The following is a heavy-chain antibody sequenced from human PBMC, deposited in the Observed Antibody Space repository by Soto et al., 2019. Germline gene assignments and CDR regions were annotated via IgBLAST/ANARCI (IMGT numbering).Heavy chain of an antibody. J-gene: IGHJ6*02. CDR3: AKDVGQQLVLNYGMDV. Sequence: QVQLEESGGGVIQPGTSLSLSCGSSGFTFRSFGMYWVRQAPVKGLEWVAVVSYDGNHKYYADSVKGRFTVSRDNAKNMLYLQMNSLRGEDTAVYYCAKDVGQQLVLNYGMDVWGQGTTVTVSS. D-gene: IGHD6-13*01. CDR2: VSYDGNHK. V-gene: IGHV3-30*18. CDR1: GFTFRSFG.